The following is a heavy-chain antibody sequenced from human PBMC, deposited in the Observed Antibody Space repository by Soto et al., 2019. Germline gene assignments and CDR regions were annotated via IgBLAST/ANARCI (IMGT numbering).Heavy chain of an antibody. Sequence: SETLSLTCAVYVGSFSGYYWSWIRQPPGKGLEWIGEVNDSGSTNYNPSLKSRVIISVDTAKNQFSLKLSSVTAADTAVYFCARGDRYCSSTSCFNAYFDYWGREPWSPSPQ. D-gene: IGHD2-2*01. V-gene: IGHV4-34*01. CDR1: VGSFSGYY. J-gene: IGHJ4*02. CDR3: ARGDRYCSSTSCFNAYFDY. CDR2: VNDSGST.